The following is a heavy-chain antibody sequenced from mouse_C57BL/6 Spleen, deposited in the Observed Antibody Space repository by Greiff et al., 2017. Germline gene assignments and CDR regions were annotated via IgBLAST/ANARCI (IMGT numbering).Heavy chain of an antibody. D-gene: IGHD1-1*01. CDR2: ISDGGSYT. J-gene: IGHJ2*01. Sequence: DVKLVESGGGLVKPGGSLKLSCAASGFTFSSYAMSWVRQTPEKRLEWVATISDGGSYTYYPDNVKGRFTISRDNAKNNLYLQMSHLKSEDTAMYYCARGITTVFDYWGQGTTLTVSS. CDR1: GFTFSSYA. V-gene: IGHV5-4*03. CDR3: ARGITTVFDY.